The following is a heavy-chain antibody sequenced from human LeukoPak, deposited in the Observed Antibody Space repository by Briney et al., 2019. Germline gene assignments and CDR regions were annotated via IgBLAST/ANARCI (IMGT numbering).Heavy chain of an antibody. CDR1: GGSISSYY. CDR3: ARVEFGSGSTYFDY. CDR2: IYYSGST. Sequence: SETLSLTCTVSGGSISSYYWSWIRQPPGKGQEWIGYIYYSGSTNYNPSLKSRVTISVDTSKNQFSLKLSSVTAADTAVYYCARVEFGSGSTYFDYWGQGTLVTVSS. V-gene: IGHV4-59*01. D-gene: IGHD3-10*01. J-gene: IGHJ4*02.